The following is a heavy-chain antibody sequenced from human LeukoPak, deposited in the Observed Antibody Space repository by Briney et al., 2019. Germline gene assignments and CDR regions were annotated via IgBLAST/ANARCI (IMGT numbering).Heavy chain of an antibody. D-gene: IGHD6-19*01. CDR1: GYSFTSYW. CDR2: IYPGDSDT. J-gene: IGHJ4*02. V-gene: IGHV5-51*01. CDR3: ARHVGSGWSPFDY. Sequence: GESLQISCKGSGYSFTSYWIGWVRQMPGKGLEWMGIIYPGDSDTRYSPSFQGQVTISADKSISTAYLHWSSLKASDTAMYYCARHVGSGWSPFDYWGQGTLVTVSS.